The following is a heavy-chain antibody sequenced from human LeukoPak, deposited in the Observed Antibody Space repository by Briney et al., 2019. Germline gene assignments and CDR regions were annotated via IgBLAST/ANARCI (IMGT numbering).Heavy chain of an antibody. Sequence: ASVKVSCKASGYTFTDSYMHWVRQAPGQGLEWMGWINPKTGGTNYAQRVPGRVTMTRDTSIRTAYIELNSLRSDDTAVYYCARDGRLTIFVQGIITEGSPPKNWGQGTLVTVSS. CDR1: GYTFTDSY. J-gene: IGHJ4*02. CDR2: INPKTGGT. CDR3: ARDGRLTIFVQGIITEGSPPKN. V-gene: IGHV1-2*02. D-gene: IGHD3-10*01.